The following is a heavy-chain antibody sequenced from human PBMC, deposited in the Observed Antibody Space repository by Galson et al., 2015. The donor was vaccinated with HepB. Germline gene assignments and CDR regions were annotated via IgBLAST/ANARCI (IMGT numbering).Heavy chain of an antibody. CDR2: IKSKTDGGTT. V-gene: IGHV3-15*07. CDR1: GFTFSNAW. Sequence: SLRLSCAASGFTFSNAWMNWVRQAPGKGLEWVGRIKSKTDGGTTDYAAPVNGRFTISRDDSKNTLYLQMNSLKTEDTAVYYCTTDLGTIFGVVMANAAFDIWGQGTMVTVSS. CDR3: TTDLGTIFGVVMANAAFDI. D-gene: IGHD3-3*01. J-gene: IGHJ3*02.